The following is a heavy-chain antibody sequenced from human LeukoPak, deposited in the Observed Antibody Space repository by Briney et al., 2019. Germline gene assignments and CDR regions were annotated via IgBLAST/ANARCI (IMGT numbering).Heavy chain of an antibody. CDR3: ARDRVGGDLTGVSLY. CDR1: GYPFDNFG. Sequence: ASVKVSCKASGYPFDNFGLTWGRQAPGQGLECMGWISAYNGNTHYAQKFRGRLTLTTETSTSTAYLELRSLKSDDTAVYYCARDRVGGDLTGVSLYWGQGTLVTVSS. CDR2: ISAYNGNT. V-gene: IGHV1-18*01. J-gene: IGHJ4*01. D-gene: IGHD4-17*01.